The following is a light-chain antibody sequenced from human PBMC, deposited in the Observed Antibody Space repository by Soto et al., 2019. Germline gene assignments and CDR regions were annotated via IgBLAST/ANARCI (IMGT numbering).Light chain of an antibody. V-gene: IGKV3-20*01. CDR2: DAS. J-gene: IGKJ1*01. CDR3: QQYAISPWT. CDR1: ENVASNY. Sequence: IVLTQSPGTLSLSPGERATLSCRASENVASNYLAWYQQKPGQAPRLLIFDASSRATDIPDRFSGSGSGTDFTLIISRLEPEDFAVYHCQQYAISPWTFGQGTKVE.